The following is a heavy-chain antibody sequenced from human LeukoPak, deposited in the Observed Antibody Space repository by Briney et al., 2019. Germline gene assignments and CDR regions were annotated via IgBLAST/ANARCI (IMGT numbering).Heavy chain of an antibody. Sequence: SETLSLTCAVYGGSFSGYYWSWIRQPPGKGLEWIATVHYSGTTYYNPSLKSRGTISVDTSKNQFSLKLTSVAAADTAVYYCARHPTGYPNWFDSWGQGTLVTVSS. CDR3: ARHPTGYPNWFDS. V-gene: IGHV4-34*01. D-gene: IGHD5-18*01. CDR1: GGSFSGYY. CDR2: VHYSGTT. J-gene: IGHJ5*01.